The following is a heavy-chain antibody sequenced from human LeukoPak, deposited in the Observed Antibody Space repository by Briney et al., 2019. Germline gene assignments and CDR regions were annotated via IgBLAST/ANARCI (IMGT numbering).Heavy chain of an antibody. V-gene: IGHV1-46*01. CDR3: AREPLVPAAMNYYYYMDV. D-gene: IGHD2-2*01. Sequence: ASVKVSCKASGYTFTSYYMHWVRQAPGQGLEWMGIINPSGGSTSYAQKFQGRVTMTRDTSTSTVYMELSSLRSEDTAVYYCAREPLVPAAMNYYYYMDVWGKGTTVTISS. J-gene: IGHJ6*03. CDR2: INPSGGST. CDR1: GYTFTSYY.